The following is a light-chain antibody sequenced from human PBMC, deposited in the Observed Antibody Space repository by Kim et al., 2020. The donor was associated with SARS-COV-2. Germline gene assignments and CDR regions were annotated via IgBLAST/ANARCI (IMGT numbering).Light chain of an antibody. V-gene: IGLV3-19*01. Sequence: SSELTQDPAVSVALGQTVRITCQGDSLRGYHASWYQQKPGQAPVLVIYGRNNRPSGIPDRFSGSTSGNTALLTIAGAQAEDEADYYCNSRDSTGNHLVFGGGTQLTVL. CDR3: NSRDSTGNHLV. J-gene: IGLJ3*02. CDR1: SLRGYH. CDR2: GRN.